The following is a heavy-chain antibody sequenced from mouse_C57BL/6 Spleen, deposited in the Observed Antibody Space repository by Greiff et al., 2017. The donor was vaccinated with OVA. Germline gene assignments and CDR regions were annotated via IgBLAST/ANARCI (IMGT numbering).Heavy chain of an antibody. CDR3: TRGGNWDDFDY. Sequence: EVHLVESGGGLVQPGGSRKRSCAASGFTFSSFGMHWVRQAPEKGLEWVAYISSGSSTIYYADTVKGRFTISRDNPKNTLFLQMTSLRSEDTAMYFCTRGGNWDDFDYWGQGTTLTVSS. CDR1: GFTFSSFG. V-gene: IGHV5-17*02. J-gene: IGHJ2*01. CDR2: ISSGSSTI. D-gene: IGHD4-1*01.